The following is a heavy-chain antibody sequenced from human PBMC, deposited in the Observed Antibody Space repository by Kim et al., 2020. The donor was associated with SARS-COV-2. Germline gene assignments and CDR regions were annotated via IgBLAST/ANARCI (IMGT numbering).Heavy chain of an antibody. Sequence: GGSLRLSCAASGFTFSSYGMHWVRQAPGKGLEWVAVISYDGSNKYYADSVKGRFTISRDNSKNTLYLQMNSLRAEDTAVYYCAKGNYYDSSGYYYRFDYWGQGTLVTVSS. D-gene: IGHD3-22*01. CDR2: ISYDGSNK. CDR3: AKGNYYDSSGYYYRFDY. J-gene: IGHJ4*02. V-gene: IGHV3-30*18. CDR1: GFTFSSYG.